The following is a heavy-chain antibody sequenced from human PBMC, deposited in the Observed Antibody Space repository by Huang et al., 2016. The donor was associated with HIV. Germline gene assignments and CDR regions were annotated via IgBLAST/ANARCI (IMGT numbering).Heavy chain of an antibody. D-gene: IGHD2-15*01. J-gene: IGHJ5*02. CDR1: GFIFSNFG. CDR2: ISYDGRSD. V-gene: IGHV3-30*18. CDR3: AKESRWFSDFDQ. Sequence: QVQLVESGGGVVQPGTSLRLSCAASGFIFSNFGMHWVRQDPGKGLEWVAVISYDGRSDRYSDSVKGRLTISRDNDKNTLSLEMNRLRHDDTAVYYCAKESRWFSDFDQWGQGTLVTVSS.